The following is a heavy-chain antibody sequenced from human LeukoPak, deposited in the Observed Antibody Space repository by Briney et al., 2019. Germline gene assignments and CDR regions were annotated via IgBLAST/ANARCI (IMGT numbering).Heavy chain of an antibody. CDR2: INHSGST. CDR3: ARATTDYDILTGYLNWFDP. D-gene: IGHD3-9*01. V-gene: IGHV4-34*01. Sequence: SETLSLTCAVYGGSFSGYYWSWIRQPPGKGLEWIGEINHSGSTNYNPSLKSRVTISVDTSKNQFSLKLSSVTAADTAVYYCARATTDYDILTGYLNWFDPWGQGALVTVSS. J-gene: IGHJ5*02. CDR1: GGSFSGYY.